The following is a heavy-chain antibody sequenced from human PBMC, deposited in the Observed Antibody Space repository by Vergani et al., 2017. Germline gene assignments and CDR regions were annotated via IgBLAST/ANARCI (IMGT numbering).Heavy chain of an antibody. CDR1: GFTFSDYY. CDR2: ISSSGSTL. V-gene: IGHV3-11*01. CDR3: VRDQVTMLRGSDALDI. Sequence: QVQLVESGGGLVKPGGSLRLSCAASGFTFSDYYMSWIRQAPGKGLEWVSDISSSGSTLYYADSVKGRFTISRDNAKNSLYLQMNSLRAEDTAVYYCVRDQVTMLRGSDALDIWGQGTMVTVSA. D-gene: IGHD3-10*01. J-gene: IGHJ3*02.